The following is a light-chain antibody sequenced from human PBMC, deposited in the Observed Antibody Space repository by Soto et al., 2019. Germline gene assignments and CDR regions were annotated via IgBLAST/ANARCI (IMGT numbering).Light chain of an antibody. CDR3: QQSYSTPSIT. CDR2: STS. Sequence: DIQMTQAPSSLSASVGDTVNITCRASQNIRNFLNWYQQQPGKAPNLLISSTSRLQSAVPSRFSGSGSGTDFTLTISSLQPEDFASYFCQQSYSTPSITFGQGTRLEI. V-gene: IGKV1-39*01. J-gene: IGKJ5*01. CDR1: QNIRNF.